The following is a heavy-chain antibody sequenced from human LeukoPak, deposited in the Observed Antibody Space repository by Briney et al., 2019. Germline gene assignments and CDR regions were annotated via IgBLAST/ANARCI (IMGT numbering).Heavy chain of an antibody. CDR3: ANFYRRYYDSSGYGWNWFDL. Sequence: SEALSLTCTVSGGSISSYYWSWIRQPPGKGLEWIGYIYYSGSTNYNPSLKSRVTISVDTSKNQFSLKLSSVTAADTAVYYCANFYRRYYDSSGYGWNWFDLWGQGTLVTVSS. J-gene: IGHJ5*02. CDR1: GGSISSYY. D-gene: IGHD3-22*01. CDR2: IYYSGST. V-gene: IGHV4-59*08.